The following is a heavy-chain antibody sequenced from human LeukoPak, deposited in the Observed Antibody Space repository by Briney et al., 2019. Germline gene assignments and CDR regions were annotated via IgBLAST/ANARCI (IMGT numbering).Heavy chain of an antibody. Sequence: ASVKVSCKASGYSFTSYAITWVRQAPGQGPEWMGRISAYNGNTNYAQKLQGRVTITRDTSINTAYMELSSLRSEDTAVYYCARDPNTNRAFDYWGQGTLVAVSS. D-gene: IGHD2-8*01. CDR3: ARDPNTNRAFDY. CDR1: GYSFTSYA. J-gene: IGHJ4*02. CDR2: ISAYNGNT. V-gene: IGHV1-18*01.